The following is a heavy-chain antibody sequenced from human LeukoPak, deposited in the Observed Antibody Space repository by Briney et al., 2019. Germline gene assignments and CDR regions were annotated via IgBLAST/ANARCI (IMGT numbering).Heavy chain of an antibody. D-gene: IGHD3-10*01. CDR1: GYTFTSYG. CDR2: ISAYNGNA. J-gene: IGHJ4*02. V-gene: IGHV1-18*01. Sequence: ASVKVSCKASGYTFTSYGISWVRQAPGQGLEWMGWISAYNGNANYAQKLQGRVTMTTDTSTSTAYMELRSLRSDDTAVYYCARGKKYYYGSGSTYYFDYWGQGTLVTVPS. CDR3: ARGKKYYYGSGSTYYFDY.